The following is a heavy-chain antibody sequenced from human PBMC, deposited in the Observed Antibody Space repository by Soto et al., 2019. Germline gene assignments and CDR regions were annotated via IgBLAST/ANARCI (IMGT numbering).Heavy chain of an antibody. V-gene: IGHV4-39*01. J-gene: IGHJ3*02. CDR2: IYYSGAT. Sequence: QLQLQESAPGLVKPSETLSLFCTVSGGSMRNSRDYWGWIRQPPGKGLEWTGGIYYSGATYYKSSVESRFIISVDTSRNQFYLRLSSVSAADTAVYYCATTDEVSFYGGGAFDIWGKGTMVTVSS. CDR1: GGSMRNSRDY. CDR3: ATTDEVSFYGGGAFDI. D-gene: IGHD4-17*01.